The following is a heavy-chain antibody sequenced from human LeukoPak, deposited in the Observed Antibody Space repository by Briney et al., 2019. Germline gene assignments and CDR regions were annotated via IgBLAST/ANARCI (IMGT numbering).Heavy chain of an antibody. D-gene: IGHD4-17*01. Sequence: GGSLRLSCAASGFTFSSYAMHWVRQAPGKGLEWVAVISYDGSDKYYADSVKGRFTISRDNSKSTLYLQMNSLRAEDTAVYYCARDKATVTTLRGPLDYWGQGTLVTVSS. CDR1: GFTFSSYA. CDR2: ISYDGSDK. CDR3: ARDKATVTTLRGPLDY. V-gene: IGHV3-30-3*01. J-gene: IGHJ4*02.